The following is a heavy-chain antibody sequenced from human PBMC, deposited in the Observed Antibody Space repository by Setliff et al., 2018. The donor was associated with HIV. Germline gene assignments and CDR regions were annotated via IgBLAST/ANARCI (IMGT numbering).Heavy chain of an antibody. V-gene: IGHV3-23*01. D-gene: IGHD5-12*01. J-gene: IGHJ4*02. CDR2: ISGRGGST. Sequence: GGSLRLSCVASGISFSRDWMHWVRQAPGKGLEWVSAISGRGGSTYYADSVKGRFTISRDNSKNTLYLQMNSLRAEDTAVYYCAKDSGYEGDHYFDYWGQGTLVTVSS. CDR1: GISFSRDW. CDR3: AKDSGYEGDHYFDY.